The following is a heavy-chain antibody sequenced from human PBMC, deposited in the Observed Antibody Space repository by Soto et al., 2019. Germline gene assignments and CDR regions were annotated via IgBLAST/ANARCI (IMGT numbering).Heavy chain of an antibody. Sequence: SETLSLTCTVYGGSISSYYWSWIRQPPGKGLEWIGYIYYSGSTNYNPSLKSRVTMSVDTSKNQFSLKLSSVTAADTAVYYCASGGRAYCSGGSCYDLFDYWGQGTLVTVSS. V-gene: IGHV4-59*01. CDR2: IYYSGST. J-gene: IGHJ4*02. D-gene: IGHD2-15*01. CDR1: GGSISSYY. CDR3: ASGGRAYCSGGSCYDLFDY.